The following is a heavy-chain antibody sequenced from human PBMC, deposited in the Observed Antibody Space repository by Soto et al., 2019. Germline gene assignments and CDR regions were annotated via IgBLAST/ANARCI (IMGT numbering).Heavy chain of an antibody. Sequence: EVQLVESGGGLVKPGGSLRLSCAASGFTFSSYSMNWVRQAPGKGLEWVSSISSSSSYIYYADSVKGRLTISRDNAKNSLYLQMNSLRAEDTAVYYCARDSGGSDAFDIWGQGTMVTVSS. CDR3: ARDSGGSDAFDI. D-gene: IGHD2-15*01. V-gene: IGHV3-21*01. CDR1: GFTFSSYS. J-gene: IGHJ3*02. CDR2: ISSSSSYI.